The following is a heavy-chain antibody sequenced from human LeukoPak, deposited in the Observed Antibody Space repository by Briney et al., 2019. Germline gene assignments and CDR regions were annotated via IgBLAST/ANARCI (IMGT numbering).Heavy chain of an antibody. Sequence: GSLRLPCAASGFTFSSYAMSWVRQAPGKGLEWVSAISGSGGSTYYADSVKGRFTISRDSSKNALYLQMNSLRADDTAVYYCARHRGSYFDYWGQGSLVTVSS. CDR3: ARHRGSYFDY. J-gene: IGHJ4*02. CDR1: GFTFSSYA. CDR2: ISGSGGST. V-gene: IGHV3-23*01. D-gene: IGHD3-10*01.